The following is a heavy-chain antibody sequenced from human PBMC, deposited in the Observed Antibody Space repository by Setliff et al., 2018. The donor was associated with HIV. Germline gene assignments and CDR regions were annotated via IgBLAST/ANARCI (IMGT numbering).Heavy chain of an antibody. D-gene: IGHD6-6*01. CDR3: VMFSSSSG. V-gene: IGHV3-74*01. CDR1: GFTFSRYW. CDR2: INNDTTTT. J-gene: IGHJ3*01. Sequence: PGGSLRLSCAASGFTFSRYWMHWVRQAPGQGLVWVSGINNDTTTTTYADSVKGRFSISRDNAKNTLYLQMNGLRGEDTAVYYCVMFSSSSGWGQGTMVTVSS.